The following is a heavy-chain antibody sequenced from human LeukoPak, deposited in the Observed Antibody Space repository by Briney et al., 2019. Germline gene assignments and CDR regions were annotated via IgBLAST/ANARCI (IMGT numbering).Heavy chain of an antibody. J-gene: IGHJ4*02. V-gene: IGHV1-2*02. CDR1: GYTFTGYY. CDR2: MNPNSGGT. Sequence: ASVKVSCKASGYTFTGYYMHWVRQASRQGLEWMGWMNPNSGGTNYAQKFQGRVTMTRDTSISTAYMELSRLRSDDTAVYYCATVVGARGGDYFDYWGQGTLVTVSS. CDR3: ATVVGARGGDYFDY. D-gene: IGHD1-26*01.